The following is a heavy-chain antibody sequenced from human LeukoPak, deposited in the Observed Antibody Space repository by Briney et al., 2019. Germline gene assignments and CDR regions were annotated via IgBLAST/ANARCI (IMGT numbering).Heavy chain of an antibody. D-gene: IGHD3-16*01. CDR2: FDPEDGET. CDR3: ATVGELFRAFDI. CDR1: GYTLTELS. V-gene: IGHV1-24*01. J-gene: IGHJ3*02. Sequence: ASVKVSCKVSGYTLTELSMHWVRQAPGKGREWMGGFDPEDGETIYAQKFQGRVTMTEDTSTDTAYMELSSLRSEDTAVYYCATVGELFRAFDIWGQGTMVTVSS.